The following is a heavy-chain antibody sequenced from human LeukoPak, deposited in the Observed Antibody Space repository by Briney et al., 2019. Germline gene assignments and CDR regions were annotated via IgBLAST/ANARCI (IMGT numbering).Heavy chain of an antibody. J-gene: IGHJ6*03. CDR1: GGSISSYN. V-gene: IGHV4-4*07. D-gene: IGHD5-18*01. CDR3: ARGHVDTAMVRGWYYYYMDV. CDR2: IYTSGST. Sequence: SETLSLTCTVSGGSISSYNWSWIRQPAGKGLEWIGHIYTSGSTNYNPSLKSRVTMSVDTSKNQFSLKLSSVTAADTAVYYCARGHVDTAMVRGWYYYYMDVWGKGTTVTVSS.